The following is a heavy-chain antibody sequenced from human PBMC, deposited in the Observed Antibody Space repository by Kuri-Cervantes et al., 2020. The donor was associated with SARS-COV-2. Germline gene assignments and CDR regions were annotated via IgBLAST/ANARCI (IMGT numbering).Heavy chain of an antibody. V-gene: IGHV3-33*08. CDR2: IWYDGSNK. D-gene: IGHD1-1*01. J-gene: IGHJ4*02. CDR1: GFTFSSYA. Sequence: CAASGFTFSSYAMHWVRQAPGKGLEWVAVIWYDGSNKYYADSVKGRFTLSRDNAKNMLFLQMNSLRAEDTAVYYCVRDGDHWNFDYWGQGTLVTVSS. CDR3: VRDGDHWNFDY.